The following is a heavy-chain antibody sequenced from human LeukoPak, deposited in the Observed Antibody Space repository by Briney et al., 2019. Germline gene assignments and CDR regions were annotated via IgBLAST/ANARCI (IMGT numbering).Heavy chain of an antibody. D-gene: IGHD1-26*01. CDR2: IRSKANSYAT. V-gene: IGHV3-73*01. Sequence: PGGSLRLSCAASGFTFSGSAMHWVRQASGKGLEWVGRIRSKANSYATAYAASVKGRFTISRDDSKNTAYLQMNSLKTEYTAVHYCTRSGGYVDYWGQGTLVTVSS. CDR3: TRSGGYVDY. J-gene: IGHJ4*02. CDR1: GFTFSGSA.